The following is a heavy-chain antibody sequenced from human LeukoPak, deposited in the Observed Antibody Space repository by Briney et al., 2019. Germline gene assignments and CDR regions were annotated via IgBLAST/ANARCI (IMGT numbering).Heavy chain of an antibody. CDR1: GYTFNIFP. Sequence: GASVRLSCKTSGYTFNIFPITWVRQAPGQGLEWMGWINPHSGNTNSAQKVKGRRTLTTDTSTRTAYMELRSLRSDDTAMYYCATGEAFTGSFDFWGQGTVIAVSS. CDR2: INPHSGNT. V-gene: IGHV1-18*01. CDR3: ATGEAFTGSFDF. J-gene: IGHJ4*02. D-gene: IGHD3-10*01.